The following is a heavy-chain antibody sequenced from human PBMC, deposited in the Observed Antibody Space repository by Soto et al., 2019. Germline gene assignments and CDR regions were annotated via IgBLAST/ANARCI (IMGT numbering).Heavy chain of an antibody. CDR2: IWYDGSNK. D-gene: IGHD3-22*01. CDR1: GFTFSSYG. V-gene: IGHV3-33*01. Sequence: QVQLVESGGGVVQPGRSLRLSCAASGFTFSSYGMHWVRQAPGKGLEWVAVIWYDGSNKYYADSVKGRFTISRDNSKNTLYLQMNGLRGEDTAVYYCARGSYDSSGYYFDYWGQGTLVTVSS. J-gene: IGHJ4*02. CDR3: ARGSYDSSGYYFDY.